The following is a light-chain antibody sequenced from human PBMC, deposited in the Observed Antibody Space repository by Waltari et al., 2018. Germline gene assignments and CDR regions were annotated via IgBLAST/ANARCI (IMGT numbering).Light chain of an antibody. CDR2: GVS. J-gene: IGLJ1*01. V-gene: IGLV2-14*01. CDR3: SSYTTSSAPGV. Sequence: QSALTQPASVSGSPCKSITISCSGTDSDVGPHDFSSWYQQHPGKAPHPIIYGVSNRPAGISNRFSASKSGNPASLTISGLQAEDEADYYCSSYTTSSAPGVFGTGTRVTVL. CDR1: DSDVGPHDF.